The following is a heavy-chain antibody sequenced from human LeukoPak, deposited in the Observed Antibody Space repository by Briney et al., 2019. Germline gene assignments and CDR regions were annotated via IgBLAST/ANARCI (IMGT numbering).Heavy chain of an antibody. J-gene: IGHJ4*02. Sequence: SQTLSLTCAISGDSVSINSAACKSSRQAPTSGLEWLGRTYYRSKWYNDYAVSVKSRMTINPDTSKNQFLLQLNSVTPDDTALYFCASSDVTGYYDYWGQGTLVTVSS. D-gene: IGHD3-9*01. CDR3: ASSDVTGYYDY. V-gene: IGHV6-1*01. CDR2: TYYRSKWYN. CDR1: GDSVSINSAA.